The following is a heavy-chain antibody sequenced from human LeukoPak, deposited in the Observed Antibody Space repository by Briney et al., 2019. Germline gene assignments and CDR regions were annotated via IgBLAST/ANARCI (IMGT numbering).Heavy chain of an antibody. J-gene: IGHJ4*02. CDR2: IWYDGSNK. CDR1: GFTFSSHG. CDR3: ARDGPGGY. D-gene: IGHD3-10*01. Sequence: GGSLRLSCAASGFTFSSHGMHWVRQAPGKGLGWVAVIWYDGSNKYYADSVKGRFTISRDNSKNALYLQMNSLRAEDTAVYYCARDGPGGYWGQGTLVAVSS. V-gene: IGHV3-33*01.